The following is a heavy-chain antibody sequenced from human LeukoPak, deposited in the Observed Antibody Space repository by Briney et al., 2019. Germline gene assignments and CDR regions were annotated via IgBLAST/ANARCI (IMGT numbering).Heavy chain of an antibody. CDR2: IYHSGST. CDR3: ARALLWFGEPLGWFDP. V-gene: IGHV4-30-2*01. Sequence: KPSETLSLTCAVSGGSIGSGGYSWSWIRQPPGKGLEWIGYIYHSGSTYYNPSLKSRVTISVDRSKNQFSLKLSSVTAADTAVYYCARALLWFGEPLGWFDPWGQGTLVTVSS. D-gene: IGHD3-10*01. J-gene: IGHJ5*02. CDR1: GGSIGSGGYS.